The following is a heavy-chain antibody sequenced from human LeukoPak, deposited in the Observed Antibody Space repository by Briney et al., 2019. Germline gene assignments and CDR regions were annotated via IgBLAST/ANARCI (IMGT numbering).Heavy chain of an antibody. CDR1: GGSFSGYY. CDR2: INHSGST. CDR3: ARTYLTYYDSSGFEY. D-gene: IGHD3-22*01. V-gene: IGHV4-34*01. J-gene: IGHJ4*02. Sequence: SETLSLTCAVYGGSFSGYYWSWIRQPPGKGLEWIGEINHSGSTNNNPSLKSRVTISIDTSKNQFSLKLSSVTAADTAVYYCARTYLTYYDSSGFEYWGQGTLVTVSS.